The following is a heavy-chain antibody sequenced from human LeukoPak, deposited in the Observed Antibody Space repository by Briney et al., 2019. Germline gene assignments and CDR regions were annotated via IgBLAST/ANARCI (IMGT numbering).Heavy chain of an antibody. V-gene: IGHV1-18*01. CDR2: ISAYNGNT. D-gene: IGHD1-1*01. Sequence: VASVKVSCKASGYTFTSYGISWVRQAPGQGLEWMGWISAYNGNTNYAQKLQGRVTMTTDTSTSTAYMELRSLRSDDTAVYYCARVKKRAGGTTVAWFDPWGQGTLVTVSS. J-gene: IGHJ5*02. CDR1: GYTFTSYG. CDR3: ARVKKRAGGTTVAWFDP.